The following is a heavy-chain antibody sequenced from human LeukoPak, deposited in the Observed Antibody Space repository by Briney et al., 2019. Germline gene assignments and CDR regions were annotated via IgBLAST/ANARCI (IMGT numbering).Heavy chain of an antibody. Sequence: GASVKVSCKTSGGTFNSYAISRVRQAPGQGLEWMGGIIPFSGVASYAQKFEGRVTITADESTNTAYMELSSLRSEDTAIYYCASAISEYSSGYYHYYFYMDVWGKGTTVTVSS. D-gene: IGHD5-18*01. J-gene: IGHJ6*03. CDR3: ASAISEYSSGYYHYYFYMDV. V-gene: IGHV1-69*01. CDR2: IIPFSGVA. CDR1: GGTFNSYA.